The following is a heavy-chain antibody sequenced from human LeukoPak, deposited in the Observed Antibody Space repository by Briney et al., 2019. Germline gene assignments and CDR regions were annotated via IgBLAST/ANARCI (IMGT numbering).Heavy chain of an antibody. D-gene: IGHD3-22*01. J-gene: IGHJ3*02. CDR3: ARTYNDTSGNLNRAFDI. Sequence: SETLSLTCAVYGGSFSDDYWSWIRQPPGKGLEWIGEFNHGGGTNYNPSLKSRVTISVDASKSQVSLKLSSVTAADTAVYFCARTYNDTSGNLNRAFDIWGQGTMVTVSS. V-gene: IGHV4-34*01. CDR2: FNHGGGT. CDR1: GGSFSDDY.